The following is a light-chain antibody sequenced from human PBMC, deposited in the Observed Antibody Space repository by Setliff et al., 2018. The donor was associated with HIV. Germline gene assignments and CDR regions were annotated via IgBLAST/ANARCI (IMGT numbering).Light chain of an antibody. Sequence: QSALTQPRSVSGSPGQSVTISCTGTSSDVGIYNYVSWYQHHPGKGPKLVIYDVSKRPSGVPDRFSGSKSGNTASLIISGLQAEDEADYYCCSYAGSYTLEIFGGGTKVTVL. J-gene: IGLJ2*01. V-gene: IGLV2-11*01. CDR2: DVS. CDR3: CSYAGSYTLEI. CDR1: SSDVGIYNY.